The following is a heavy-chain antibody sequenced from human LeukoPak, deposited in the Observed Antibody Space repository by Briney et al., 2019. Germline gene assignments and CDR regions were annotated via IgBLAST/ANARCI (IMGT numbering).Heavy chain of an antibody. CDR3: ARDLHGYRGVPSDY. V-gene: IGHV3-33*01. D-gene: IGHD5-24*01. CDR1: GFTFSSYG. Sequence: QSGGSLRLSCAASGFTFSSYGMHWVRQAPGKGLEWVAVIWYDGSNKYYADSVKGRFTISRDNSKNTLYLQMNSLRAEDTAVYYCARDLHGYRGVPSDYWGQGTLVTVPS. J-gene: IGHJ4*02. CDR2: IWYDGSNK.